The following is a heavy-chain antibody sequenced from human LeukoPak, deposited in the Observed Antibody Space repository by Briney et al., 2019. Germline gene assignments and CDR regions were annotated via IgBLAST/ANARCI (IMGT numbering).Heavy chain of an antibody. D-gene: IGHD6-6*01. CDR2: INPNSGGT. CDR1: GYTFTGYY. CDR3: AREHSSSSGKVFDY. Sequence: ASVKVSCKASGYTFTGYYIHWVRQAPGQGLEWMGWINPNSGGTNYAQNFQGRVTMTRDTSISTAYMELSRLRSDDTAMYYCAREHSSSSGKVFDYWSQGTLVTVSS. V-gene: IGHV1-2*02. J-gene: IGHJ4*02.